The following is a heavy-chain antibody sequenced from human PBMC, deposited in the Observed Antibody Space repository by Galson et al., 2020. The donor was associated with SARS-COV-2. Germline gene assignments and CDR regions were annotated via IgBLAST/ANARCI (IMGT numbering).Heavy chain of an antibody. Sequence: ASVKVSRKASGYTFIGYYIHWVRQAPGQGLEWMGWINPNSGVTNFAQTFQDRVTMTRDTSTGTAYMELSSLRSDDTAAYYCAREDRCVYGFDYWGQGTLVTVSS. CDR1: GYTFIGYY. CDR2: INPNSGVT. V-gene: IGHV1-2*02. J-gene: IGHJ4*01. D-gene: IGHD4-17*01. CDR3: AREDRCVYGFDY.